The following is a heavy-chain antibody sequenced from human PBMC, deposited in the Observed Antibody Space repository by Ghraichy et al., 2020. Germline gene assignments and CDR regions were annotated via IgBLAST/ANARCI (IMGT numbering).Heavy chain of an antibody. D-gene: IGHD3-10*01. Sequence: GSLRLSCTVSGGSVSSGSYYWSWIRQPPGKGLEWIGYIYYSGSTNYNPSLKSRVTISVETSKNQFSLKLSSVTAADTAVYYCARVEGSGSLDYWGQGTLVTVSS. J-gene: IGHJ4*02. CDR2: IYYSGST. CDR3: ARVEGSGSLDY. CDR1: GGSVSSGSYY. V-gene: IGHV4-61*01.